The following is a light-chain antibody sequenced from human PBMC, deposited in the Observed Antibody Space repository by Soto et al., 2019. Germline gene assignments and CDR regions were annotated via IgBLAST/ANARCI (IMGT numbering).Light chain of an antibody. CDR3: QHYDTSRT. CDR1: QSVSSRY. J-gene: IGKJ1*01. Sequence: EIVLTQSPGTLSLSPGERVTLSCRASQSVSSRYLAWYQQKAGQAPRPVMYGTSSRATGIPDRFSGSGSGTDFTLTISRLEPEDFAVYYCQHYDTSRTFGPGTKVDIK. V-gene: IGKV3-20*01. CDR2: GTS.